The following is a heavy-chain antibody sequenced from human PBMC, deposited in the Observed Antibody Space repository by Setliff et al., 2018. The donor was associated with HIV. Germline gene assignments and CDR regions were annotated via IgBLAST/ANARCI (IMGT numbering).Heavy chain of an antibody. CDR2: INPNSGGT. CDR3: ARDDGGYNYAEAFDV. D-gene: IGHD3-16*01. J-gene: IGHJ3*01. CDR1: GYSFTGYY. V-gene: IGHV1-2*02. Sequence: ASVKVSCKTSGYSFTGYYIHWVRQAPGQGLEWMGWINPNSGGTNYEQKFQGRVTMTRDTSISTAYMELRSLRSDDTAVYYCARDDGGYNYAEAFDVWGQGTMVTVSS.